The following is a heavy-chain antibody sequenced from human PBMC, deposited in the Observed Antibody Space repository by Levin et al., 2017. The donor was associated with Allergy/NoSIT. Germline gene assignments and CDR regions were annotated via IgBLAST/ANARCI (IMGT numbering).Heavy chain of an antibody. Sequence: SETLSLTCIVSGASISSYHWSWIRQPPGKGLEWIGYIYYSGSTNYNPSLKSRVTMSVDTSRNQFSLTLNSVTAADTAVYYCARERVVASSGTYYYYGMAVWGQGTTVTVSS. CDR1: GASISSYH. D-gene: IGHD2-15*01. J-gene: IGHJ6*02. V-gene: IGHV4-59*01. CDR2: IYYSGST. CDR3: ARERVVASSGTYYYYGMAV.